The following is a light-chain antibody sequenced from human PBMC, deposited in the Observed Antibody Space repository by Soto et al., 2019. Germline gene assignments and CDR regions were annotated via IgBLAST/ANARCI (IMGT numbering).Light chain of an antibody. Sequence: DIQMTQSPSSLSASVGDRVTITCRASQSISSYLNWYQQKPGKAPKFLIYAASRLQSGVPSRFSGSVSGTDFPLAIGSLEPEDFATYYCQESYSTQWTWGQGTKVEIK. J-gene: IGKJ1*01. CDR3: QESYSTQWT. CDR1: QSISSY. CDR2: AAS. V-gene: IGKV1-39*01.